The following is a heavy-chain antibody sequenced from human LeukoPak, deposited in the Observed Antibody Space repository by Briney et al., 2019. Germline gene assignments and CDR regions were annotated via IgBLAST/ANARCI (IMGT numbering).Heavy chain of an antibody. D-gene: IGHD5-18*01. CDR3: ASQRGYSYGRFDY. V-gene: IGHV4-34*01. J-gene: IGHJ4*02. CDR2: IDHSGST. CDR1: GGSFSGYY. Sequence: SETLSLTCAVYGGSFSGYYWSWIRQPPGKGLEWIGEIDHSGSTNYNPSLKSRVTISVDTSKNQFSLRLNSMTAADTAVYYCASQRGYSYGRFDYWGQGTLVTVSS.